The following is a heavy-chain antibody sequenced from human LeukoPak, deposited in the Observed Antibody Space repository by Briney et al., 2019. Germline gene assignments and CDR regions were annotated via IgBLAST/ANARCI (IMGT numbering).Heavy chain of an antibody. Sequence: SETLSLTCTVSGGSISSNYWSWIRQPPGKGLEWIGYIYYSGSTNYNPSLKSRVTMSVDTSKNQFSLKLSSVTAADTAVYYCARGTRDDAFDIWGQGTMVTVSS. J-gene: IGHJ3*02. CDR2: IYYSGST. CDR3: ARGTRDDAFDI. D-gene: IGHD1-7*01. V-gene: IGHV4-59*08. CDR1: GGSISSNY.